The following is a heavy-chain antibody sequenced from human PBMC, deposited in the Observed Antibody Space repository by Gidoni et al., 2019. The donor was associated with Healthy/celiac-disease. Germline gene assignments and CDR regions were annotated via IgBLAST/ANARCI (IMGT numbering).Heavy chain of an antibody. CDR3: ARDSGTGAFDY. D-gene: IGHD1-7*01. J-gene: IGHJ4*02. V-gene: IGHV3-33*01. CDR1: GFTFSSYG. CDR2: IWYDGSNK. Sequence: QVQLVESGAGAVQPGRSLRLSCPASGFTFSSYGMHWVRQAPGKGLEWVAVIWYDGSNKYNSDSVKGRFTISRDNSKNTLYLQMNSLRAEDTAVYYCARDSGTGAFDYWGQGTLVTVSS.